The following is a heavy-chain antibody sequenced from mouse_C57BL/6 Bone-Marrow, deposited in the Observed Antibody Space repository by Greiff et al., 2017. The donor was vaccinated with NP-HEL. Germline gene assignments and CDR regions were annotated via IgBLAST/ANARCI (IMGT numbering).Heavy chain of an antibody. CDR2: IDPSDSYT. D-gene: IGHD4-1*01. V-gene: IGHV1-59*01. CDR1: GYTFTSYW. Sequence: VQLQQPGAELVRPGTSVKLSCKASGYTFTSYWMHWVKQRPGQGLEWIGVIDPSDSYTNYNQKFKGKATLTVDKSSSTAYMQLSSLTSEDSAVYYCAREDWDDDYWGQGTTLTVSS. J-gene: IGHJ2*01. CDR3: AREDWDDDY.